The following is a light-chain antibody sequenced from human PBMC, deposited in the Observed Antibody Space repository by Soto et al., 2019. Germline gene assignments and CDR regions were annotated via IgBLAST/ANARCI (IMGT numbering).Light chain of an antibody. CDR3: QSADSSGAYVV. CDR1: ALPKQY. CDR2: EDI. J-gene: IGLJ2*01. V-gene: IGLV3-25*03. Sequence: SYERTQPPSVSVSPGQTARITCSGDALPKQYTFWYQQKPGQAPVLMIYEDILRPSGIPERFSGSSSGTTVTLTISGVQAEDEADYYCQSADSSGAYVVFGGGTKLTVL.